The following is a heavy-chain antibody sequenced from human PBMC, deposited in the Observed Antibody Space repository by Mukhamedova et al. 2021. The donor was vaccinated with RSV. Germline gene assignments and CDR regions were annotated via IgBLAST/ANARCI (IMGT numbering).Heavy chain of an antibody. J-gene: IGHJ6*03. D-gene: IGHD3-10*01. V-gene: IGHV3-11*06. CDR3: ARWGPRRGYYYYYMDV. Sequence: IRQAPGKGLEWVSYISSSSSYTNYADSVKGRFTISRDNAKNSLYLQMNSLRAEDTAVYYCARWGPRRGYYYYYMDVWGKGTTVT. CDR2: ISSSSSYT.